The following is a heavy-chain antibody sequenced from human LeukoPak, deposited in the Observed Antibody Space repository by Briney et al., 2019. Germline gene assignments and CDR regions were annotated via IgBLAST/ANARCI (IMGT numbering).Heavy chain of an antibody. CDR1: GFTFSSYA. CDR3: AVLTNSHIAVFPGDDYMDV. V-gene: IGHV3-30*04. J-gene: IGHJ6*03. CDR2: ISFDGTDK. Sequence: GRSLRLSCAASGFTFSSYAIHWVRQAQGKGLEWVALISFDGTDKYYADSVKGRFTISRDNSKNTVYLQMNSLRHEDTAVYYCAVLTNSHIAVFPGDDYMDVWGKGTTVTVSS. D-gene: IGHD6-19*01.